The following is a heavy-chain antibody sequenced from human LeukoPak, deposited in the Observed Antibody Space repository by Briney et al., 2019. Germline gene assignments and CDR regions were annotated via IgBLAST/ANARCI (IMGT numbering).Heavy chain of an antibody. J-gene: IGHJ4*02. CDR3: ARGARIAAAAFDY. D-gene: IGHD6-13*01. CDR2: ISGSGSTI. CDR1: GFTFSNYE. V-gene: IGHV3-48*03. Sequence: PGGSLRLSXAASGFTFSNYEMDWVRQAPGKGMEWVSYISGSGSTIYYADSVKGRFTISRDDAKNSLYLQMNSLRAEDTAVYYCARGARIAAAAFDYWGQGTLVTVSS.